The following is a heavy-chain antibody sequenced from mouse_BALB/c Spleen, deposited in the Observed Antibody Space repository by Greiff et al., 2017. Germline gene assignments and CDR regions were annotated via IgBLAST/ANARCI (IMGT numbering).Heavy chain of an antibody. D-gene: IGHD1-1*01. CDR1: GFNIKDTY. J-gene: IGHJ4*01. V-gene: IGHV14-3*02. CDR2: IDPANGNT. Sequence: EVQLVESGAELVKPGASVKLSCTASGFNIKDTYMHWVKQRPEQGLEWIGRIDPANGNTKYDPKFQGKATITADTSSNTAYLQLSSLTSEDTAVYYCARQGTVVAPMDYWGQGTSVTVSS. CDR3: ARQGTVVAPMDY.